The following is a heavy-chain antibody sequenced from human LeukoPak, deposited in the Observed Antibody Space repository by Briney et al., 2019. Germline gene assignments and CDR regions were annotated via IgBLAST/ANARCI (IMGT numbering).Heavy chain of an antibody. CDR1: GGSTSSYY. CDR3: ARPVSDYGSGSYSYDAFDI. Sequence: SETLSLTCTVSGGSTSSYYWSWIRQPPGKGLEWIGYIYYSGSTNYNPSLKSRVTISVDTSKKQFSLKLSSVTAADTAVYYCARPVSDYGSGSYSYDAFDIWGQGTMVTVSS. CDR2: IYYSGST. D-gene: IGHD3-10*01. J-gene: IGHJ3*02. V-gene: IGHV4-59*08.